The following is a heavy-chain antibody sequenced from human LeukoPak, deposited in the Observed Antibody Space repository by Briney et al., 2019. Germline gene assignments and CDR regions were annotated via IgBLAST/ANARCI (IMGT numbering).Heavy chain of an antibody. CDR1: GFTFTNAW. J-gene: IGHJ4*02. Sequence: PGGSLRLSCAASGFTFTNAWMSWVRQAPGKGLEWVGRILRKSDGETTDYAAPVKGRLTISRDDSKDALYLQMNGLNTDDTALYYCTTSTAATTRYVDYWGQGTLVTVSS. CDR3: TTSTAATTRYVDY. V-gene: IGHV3-15*01. D-gene: IGHD4-17*01. CDR2: ILRKSDGETT.